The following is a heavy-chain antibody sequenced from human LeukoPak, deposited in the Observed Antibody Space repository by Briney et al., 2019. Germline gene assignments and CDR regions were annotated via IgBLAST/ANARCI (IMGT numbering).Heavy chain of an antibody. D-gene: IGHD3-10*01. CDR1: GYTFTGYY. CDR3: ARGITGGSPDY. V-gene: IGHV1-2*02. Sequence: GESLKISCKGSGYTFTGYYIHWVRQAPGQGLEWMGWINPNSGGTNYAQKFQGRVTMTRDTSVSTAYMELSRLRSDDTAVYYCARGITGGSPDYWGQGTLVTVSS. CDR2: INPNSGGT. J-gene: IGHJ4*02.